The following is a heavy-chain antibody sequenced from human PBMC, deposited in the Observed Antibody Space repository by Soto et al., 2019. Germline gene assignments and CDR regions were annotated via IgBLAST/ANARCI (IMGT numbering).Heavy chain of an antibody. Sequence: QVQLVQSGAEVKKPGASVKVSCKASGYTFTSYDINWVRQATGQGLEWMGWMNPNSGNTGYAQKFQGRVTMTRNTSISTAYMELSSLRSEDTAVYYCAREVSGYSNSREHGGKPYYYYGMDVWGQGTTVTVSS. J-gene: IGHJ6*02. CDR2: MNPNSGNT. V-gene: IGHV1-8*01. CDR3: AREVSGYSNSREHGGKPYYYYGMDV. D-gene: IGHD4-4*01. CDR1: GYTFTSYD.